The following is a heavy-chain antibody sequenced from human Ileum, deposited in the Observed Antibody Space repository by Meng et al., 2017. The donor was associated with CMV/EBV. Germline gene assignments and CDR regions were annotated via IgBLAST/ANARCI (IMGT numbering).Heavy chain of an antibody. CDR1: GFTLSNYW. D-gene: IGHD1-26*01. V-gene: IGHV3-7*01. J-gene: IGHJ4*02. Sequence: GGSLRLSCAASGFTLSNYWMSWFRQAPGKGLEWVANIREDAGDIYYVGSVKGRFTISRDNAKNLVYLEMNSLRAEDTAVYYCARDLVGTKATFDYWGQGTLVTVSS. CDR2: IREDAGDI. CDR3: ARDLVGTKATFDY.